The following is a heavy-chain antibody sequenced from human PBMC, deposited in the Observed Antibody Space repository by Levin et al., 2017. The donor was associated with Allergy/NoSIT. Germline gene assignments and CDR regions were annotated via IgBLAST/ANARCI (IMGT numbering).Heavy chain of an antibody. CDR2: INHSGST. Sequence: GSLRLSCAVYGGSFSGYYWSWIRQPPGKGLEWIGEINHSGSTNYNPSLKSRVTISVDTSKNQFSLKLSSVTAADTAVYYCARGLKRGHSSSGLKPNYWGQGTLVTVSS. CDR1: GGSFSGYY. V-gene: IGHV4-34*01. J-gene: IGHJ4*02. CDR3: ARGLKRGHSSSGLKPNY. D-gene: IGHD6-13*01.